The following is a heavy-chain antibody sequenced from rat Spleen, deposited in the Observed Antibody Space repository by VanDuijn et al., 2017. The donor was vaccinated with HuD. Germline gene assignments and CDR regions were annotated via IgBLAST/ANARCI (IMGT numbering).Heavy chain of an antibody. D-gene: IGHD1-7*01. CDR2: ISFSRST. Sequence: EVQLQESGPGLVKPSQSLSLTCSVTGYSITRNYWGWIRKFPRNKMEWMGYISFSRSTTYNPSLKSRISFTRETSKNHFFLQLNSVTTEDTATYYCARYRNTMGLFDYWGQGVMVTVSS. V-gene: IGHV3-1*01. J-gene: IGHJ2*01. CDR3: ARYRNTMGLFDY. CDR1: GYSITRNY.